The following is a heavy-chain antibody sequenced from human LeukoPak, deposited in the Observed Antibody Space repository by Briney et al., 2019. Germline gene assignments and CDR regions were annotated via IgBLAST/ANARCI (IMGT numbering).Heavy chain of an antibody. CDR1: GFWFGSDW. J-gene: IGHJ4*02. Sequence: PGESLRLSCAASGFWFGSDWMSWVRQAPGKGLEWVANISPDGSEKYFVDSVKGRFTISRDNGKNSLYLQMTSLRADDTAVYYCARKGVGSHLDSWGQGALVTVSS. V-gene: IGHV3-7*03. CDR2: ISPDGSEK. CDR3: ARKGVGSHLDS. D-gene: IGHD2-2*03.